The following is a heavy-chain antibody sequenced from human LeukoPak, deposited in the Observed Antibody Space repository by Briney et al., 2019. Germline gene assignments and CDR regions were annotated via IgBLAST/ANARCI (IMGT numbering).Heavy chain of an antibody. J-gene: IGHJ4*02. CDR3: ARGGGYCSGGSCYVDS. V-gene: IGHV4-34*01. CDR1: GGSFNDYF. CDR2: VNHVGNT. D-gene: IGHD2-15*01. Sequence: SETLSLTCAVYGGSFNDYFWTWIRQSPGKGLEWIGEVNHVGNTKYNPSLKSRVLISVDTSKNQFSLKLSSVTAADTAVYYCARGGGYCSGGSCYVDSWGQGTLVTVSS.